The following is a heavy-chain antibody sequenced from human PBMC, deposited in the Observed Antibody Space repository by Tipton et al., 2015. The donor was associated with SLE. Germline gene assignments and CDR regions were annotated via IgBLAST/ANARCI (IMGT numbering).Heavy chain of an antibody. CDR1: GGSFSGYY. J-gene: IGHJ4*02. CDR2: INHSGST. Sequence: LRLSCAVYGGSFSGYYWSWIRQPPGKGLEWIGEINHSGSTNYNPSLKSRVTISVDTSKNQFSLKLSSVTAADTAVYYCVSGYLDYWGQGTLVTVSS. V-gene: IGHV4-34*01. CDR3: VSGYLDY.